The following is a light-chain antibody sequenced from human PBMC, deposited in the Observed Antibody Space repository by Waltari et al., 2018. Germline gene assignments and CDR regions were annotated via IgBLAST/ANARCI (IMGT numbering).Light chain of an antibody. Sequence: EIMLTQSTGTLSLSPGERATLSCRASQSISKYLAWYQQKLGQAPRLLIYDASIRATGIPDRFSGSGYGTDFSLTISRLEPEDYAVYYCQKYGSLPATFGRGTKVEIK. V-gene: IGKV3-20*01. J-gene: IGKJ1*01. CDR2: DAS. CDR1: QSISKY. CDR3: QKYGSLPAT.